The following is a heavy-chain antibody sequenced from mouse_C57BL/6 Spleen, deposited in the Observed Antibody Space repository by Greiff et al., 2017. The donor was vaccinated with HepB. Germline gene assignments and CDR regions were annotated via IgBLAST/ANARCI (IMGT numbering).Heavy chain of an antibody. CDR2: ISGGGGNT. CDR1: GFTFSSYT. V-gene: IGHV5-9*01. Sequence: EVMLVESGGGLVKPGGSLKLSCAASGFTFSSYTMSWVRQTPEKRLEWVATISGGGGNTYYPDSVKGRFTISRDNAKNTLYLQMSSLRSEDTALYYCARHGAYDYDEGVWGTGTTVTVSS. J-gene: IGHJ1*03. CDR3: ARHGAYDYDEGV. D-gene: IGHD2-4*01.